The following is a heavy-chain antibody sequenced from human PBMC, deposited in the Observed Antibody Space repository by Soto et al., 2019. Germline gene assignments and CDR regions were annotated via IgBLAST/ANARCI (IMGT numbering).Heavy chain of an antibody. J-gene: IGHJ4*02. Sequence: SETLSLTCAVSGGSISGSYYYWCWLRQSPGKGPEWSGSVFYTGFTSYNPSLESRVSVSVDTSKNQFSLKVSGVSAADTAVYYCAPSKKGYNWTYFDHWGQGSLVTVSS. CDR1: GGSISGSYYY. D-gene: IGHD1-20*01. V-gene: IGHV4-39*01. CDR3: APSKKGYNWTYFDH. CDR2: VFYTGFT.